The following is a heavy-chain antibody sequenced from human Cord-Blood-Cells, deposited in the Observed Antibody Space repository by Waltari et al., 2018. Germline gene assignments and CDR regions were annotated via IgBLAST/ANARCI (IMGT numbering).Heavy chain of an antibody. V-gene: IGHV3-21*01. D-gene: IGHD2-2*01. CDR2: ISSSSYI. CDR3: ARFYQLGAFDI. J-gene: IGHJ3*02. CDR1: CFPLSRYI. Sequence: EVQLVESGGGLVKLGGSLCRSRAASCFPLSRYISKGVRQVPGKGLEWVSSISSSSYIYYADSVKGRFTISRDKAKNSLYLQMNSLRAEDTAVYYCARFYQLGAFDIWGQGTMVTVSS.